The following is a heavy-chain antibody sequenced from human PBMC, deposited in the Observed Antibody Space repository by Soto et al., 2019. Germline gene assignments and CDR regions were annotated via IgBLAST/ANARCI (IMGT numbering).Heavy chain of an antibody. CDR3: ASPVVTTIDAFDI. J-gene: IGHJ3*02. CDR2: ISYDGSNK. CDR1: GFTFSSYG. D-gene: IGHD2-21*02. V-gene: IGHV3-30*03. Sequence: GGSLRLSCAASGFTFSSYGMHWVRQAPGKGLEWVAVISYDGSNKYYADSVKGRFTISRDNSKNTLYLQMNSLRAEDTAVYYCASPVVTTIDAFDIWGQGTMVTVSS.